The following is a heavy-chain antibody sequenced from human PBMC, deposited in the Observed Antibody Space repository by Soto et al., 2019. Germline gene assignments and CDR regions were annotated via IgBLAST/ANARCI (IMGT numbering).Heavy chain of an antibody. V-gene: IGHV4-30-4*01. J-gene: IGHJ4*02. Sequence: PSETLSLTCTVSGGSISSGDYYWTWIRQPPGKGLEWIGYIYYSGSTYYNPSLKSRVTISVDTSKHQFSLNLSSVTAADTAVYYCARATYYSDTGGSPPLGCWGQGTLVTVSS. CDR2: IYYSGST. CDR3: ARATYYSDTGGSPPLGC. D-gene: IGHD3-22*01. CDR1: GGSISSGDYY.